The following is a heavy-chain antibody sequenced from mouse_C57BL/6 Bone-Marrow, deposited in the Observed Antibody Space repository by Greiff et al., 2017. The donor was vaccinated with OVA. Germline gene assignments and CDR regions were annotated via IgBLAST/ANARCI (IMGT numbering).Heavy chain of an antibody. Sequence: EVHLVESGGGLVKPGGSLKLSCAASGFTFSSYAMSWVRQTPEKRLEWVATISDGGSYTYYPDNAKNNLYLQMSHLKSEDTAMYYCARDPFTTVVGYFDVWGTGTTVTVSS. CDR2: ISDGGSYT. J-gene: IGHJ1*03. V-gene: IGHV5-4*01. CDR3: ARDPFTTVVGYFDV. D-gene: IGHD1-1*01. CDR1: GFTFSSYA.